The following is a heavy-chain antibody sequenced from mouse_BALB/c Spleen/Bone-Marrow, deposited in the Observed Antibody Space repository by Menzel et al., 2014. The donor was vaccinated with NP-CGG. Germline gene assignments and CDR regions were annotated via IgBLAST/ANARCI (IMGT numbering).Heavy chain of an antibody. J-gene: IGHJ4*01. CDR3: ARSEDYAMDY. CDR2: IDPSDSET. V-gene: IGHV1-69*02. CDR1: GYTFTSYW. Sequence: QVQLQQSGAELVKPGAPVKLSCKASGYTFTSYWMNWVKQRPGRGLEWIGRIDPSDSETHYNQKFKDKATLTVDKSSSTAYIQLSSLTSEDSAVYYCARSEDYAMDYWGQGTSVTVSS.